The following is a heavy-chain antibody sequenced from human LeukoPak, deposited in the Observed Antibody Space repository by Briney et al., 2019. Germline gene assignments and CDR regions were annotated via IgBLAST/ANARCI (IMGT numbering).Heavy chain of an antibody. CDR3: ARQRGTVGATDP. Sequence: SETLSLTCTVSGGSISSYYWSWIRQPPGKGLEWIGYIYYSGSTNYNPSLKSRVTISEDTSKNQFSLKLSSVTAADTAVYYCARQRGTVGATDPWGQGTLVTVSS. J-gene: IGHJ5*02. D-gene: IGHD1-26*01. CDR2: IYYSGST. CDR1: GGSISSYY. V-gene: IGHV4-59*01.